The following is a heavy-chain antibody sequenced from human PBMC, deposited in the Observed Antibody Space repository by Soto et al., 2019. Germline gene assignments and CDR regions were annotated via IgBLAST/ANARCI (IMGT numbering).Heavy chain of an antibody. V-gene: IGHV3-7*05. CDR3: ARNRRYCSGGSCYINFGDY. D-gene: IGHD2-15*01. J-gene: IGHJ4*02. CDR1: GFTFSSYW. CDR2: IKQDGSEK. Sequence: GGSLRLSCAASGFTFSSYWMSWVRQAPGKGLEWVANIKQDGSEKYYVDSVKGRFTISRDNAKNSLYLQMNSLRAEDTAVYYCARNRRYCSGGSCYINFGDYWGQGTLVTVSS.